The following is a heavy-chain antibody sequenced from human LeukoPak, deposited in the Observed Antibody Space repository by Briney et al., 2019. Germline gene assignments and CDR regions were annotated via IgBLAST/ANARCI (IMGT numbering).Heavy chain of an antibody. CDR3: ARDRTSSGWYVSWFDP. CDR1: GFTFVDYG. J-gene: IGHJ5*02. D-gene: IGHD6-19*01. Sequence: GGSLRLSCRASGFTFVDYGMHWVRQAPGKGLEWVSGISWNSAGRGYADSVKGRFTISRDNANNSVYLQMSSLRADDTALYHCARDRTSSGWYVSWFDPWGQGTLVTVSS. V-gene: IGHV3-9*01. CDR2: ISWNSAGR.